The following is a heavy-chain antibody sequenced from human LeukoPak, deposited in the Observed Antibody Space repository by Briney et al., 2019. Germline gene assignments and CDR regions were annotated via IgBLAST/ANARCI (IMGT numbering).Heavy chain of an antibody. CDR2: ISAYNGNT. Sequence: ASVTVSCKASGYTFTSYGISWVRQAPGQGLEWMGWISAYNGNTNYAQKLQGRVTMTTDTSTSTAYMELRSLRSDDTAVYYCANVRGSKNWFDPWGQGTLVTVSS. V-gene: IGHV1-18*01. CDR1: GYTFTSYG. D-gene: IGHD5-12*01. J-gene: IGHJ5*02. CDR3: ANVRGSKNWFDP.